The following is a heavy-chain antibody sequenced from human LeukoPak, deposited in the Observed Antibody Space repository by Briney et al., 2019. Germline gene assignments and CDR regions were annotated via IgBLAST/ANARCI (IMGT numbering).Heavy chain of an antibody. J-gene: IGHJ4*02. V-gene: IGHV3-21*01. CDR3: ARDGTVTADFDY. D-gene: IGHD4-17*01. CDR2: ISSSSGYI. CDR1: GFTFNSYS. Sequence: PGGSLRLSCAASGFTFNSYSMNWVRQTPGKGLEWVSSISSSSGYINYADSVKGRFTVSRDNAKNSLYLQMNSLRAEDTAVYYCARDGTVTADFDYWGQGTLVTVSS.